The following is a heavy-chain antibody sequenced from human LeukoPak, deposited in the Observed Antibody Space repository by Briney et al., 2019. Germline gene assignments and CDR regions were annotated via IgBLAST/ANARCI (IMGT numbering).Heavy chain of an antibody. D-gene: IGHD4-17*01. CDR1: GGSISSSSYY. J-gene: IGHJ4*02. Sequence: PSETLSLTCTVSGGSISSSSYYWGWIRQPPGKGLEWIGSIYYSGSTYYNPSLKSRVTISVDTSKNQFSLKLSSVTAADTAVYYCARVPPYGDYALGFDYWGQGTLVTVSS. CDR2: IYYSGST. V-gene: IGHV4-39*07. CDR3: ARVPPYGDYALGFDY.